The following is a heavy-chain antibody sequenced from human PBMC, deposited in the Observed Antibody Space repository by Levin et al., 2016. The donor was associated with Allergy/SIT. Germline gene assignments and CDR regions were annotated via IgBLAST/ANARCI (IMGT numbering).Heavy chain of an antibody. Sequence: GSLRLSCGVYGESFSGYYWSWIRQPRGKGLEWIAEINHSGNTNYNPSLKARVTISVDKSKNQFSLNLTSVTAADTAVYYCARGRLTRGFDPWGQGTLVTVSS. CDR2: INHSGNT. CDR3: ARGRLTRGFDP. J-gene: IGHJ5*02. V-gene: IGHV4-34*01. CDR1: GESFSGYY.